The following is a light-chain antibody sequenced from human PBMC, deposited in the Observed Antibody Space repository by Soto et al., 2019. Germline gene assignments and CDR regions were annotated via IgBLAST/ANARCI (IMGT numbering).Light chain of an antibody. V-gene: IGKV3-11*01. J-gene: IGKJ1*01. CDR3: QQLSSSRLT. CDR2: DAS. Sequence: EIVLTQSPATLSLSPGERATLSCRASQSVSSYLAWYHQKPGQAPRLLIYDASNRATGIPARFSGSGSGTDFTLTISRLEPEDFAVYYCQQLSSSRLTFGQGTKVEIK. CDR1: QSVSSY.